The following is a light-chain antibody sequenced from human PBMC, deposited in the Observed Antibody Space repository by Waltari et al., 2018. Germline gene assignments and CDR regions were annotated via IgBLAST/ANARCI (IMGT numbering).Light chain of an antibody. J-gene: IGLJ1*01. V-gene: IGLV2-8*01. CDR2: AVF. CDR1: AFKY. Sequence: QSALTQPPSASGSEGQSVTISCTGAFKYVSWYQKHPGKAPKLLIYAVFKRPSGVTDGFSGSQSGDTATLTVSWVQSEDEAVYYCSSYAATNNLRNVFGTGTRLTVL. CDR3: SSYAATNNLRNV.